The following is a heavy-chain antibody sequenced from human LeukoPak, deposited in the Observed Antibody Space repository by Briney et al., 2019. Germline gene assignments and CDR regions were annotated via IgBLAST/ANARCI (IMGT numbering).Heavy chain of an antibody. CDR1: GFTFSSYA. D-gene: IGHD3-3*01. Sequence: PGGSLRLSCAASGFTFSSYAMSWVRQAPGKGLEWVSAISGSGGSTHYADSVKGRFTISRDNSKNTLYLQMNSLRAEDTAVYYCAKDLENTYYDFWSGYYTDSKGYYYYGMDVWGQGTTVTVSS. CDR3: AKDLENTYYDFWSGYYTDSKGYYYYGMDV. CDR2: ISGSGGST. V-gene: IGHV3-23*01. J-gene: IGHJ6*02.